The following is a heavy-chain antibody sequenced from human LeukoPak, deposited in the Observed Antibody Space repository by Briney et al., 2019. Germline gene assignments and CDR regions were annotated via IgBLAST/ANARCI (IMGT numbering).Heavy chain of an antibody. CDR3: ASQTVVGATDY. Sequence: LGGSLRLSCAASGFTVSSNYMSWVRQAPGKGLEWVSVIYSGGSTYYADSVKGRFTISRDNSKNTLYLQMNSLRAEDTAVYYCASQTVVGATDYWGQGTLVTVSS. D-gene: IGHD1-26*01. CDR1: GFTVSSNY. J-gene: IGHJ4*02. V-gene: IGHV3-53*01. CDR2: IYSGGST.